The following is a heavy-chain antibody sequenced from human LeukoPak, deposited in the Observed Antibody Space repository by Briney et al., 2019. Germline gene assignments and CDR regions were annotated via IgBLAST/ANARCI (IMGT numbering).Heavy chain of an antibody. V-gene: IGHV1-69*05. CDR2: IIPSFGTA. Sequence: SVKVSCMASGGTFSSYAFSWLGQAPAQGLEWMGGIIPSFGTANYAKKLQGRVTTTTDESTSTAYMELSSLRSEDTAVYYCASTAARTRGNWFDPWGQGTLVTVSS. D-gene: IGHD3-10*01. J-gene: IGHJ5*02. CDR3: ASTAARTRGNWFDP. CDR1: GGTFSSYA.